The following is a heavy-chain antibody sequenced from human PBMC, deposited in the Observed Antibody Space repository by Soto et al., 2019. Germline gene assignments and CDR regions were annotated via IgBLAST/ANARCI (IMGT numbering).Heavy chain of an antibody. Sequence: PGGSLRLSCAASGFTFSSYSMNWVGQGPGKGLEWVSYISSSSSTIYYADSVKGRFTISRDNAKNSLYLQMNSLRDEDTAVYYCARDHYYDSSGYFVGTNWFDPWGQGTLVTVSS. V-gene: IGHV3-48*02. D-gene: IGHD3-22*01. CDR3: ARDHYYDSSGYFVGTNWFDP. CDR1: GFTFSSYS. J-gene: IGHJ5*02. CDR2: ISSSSSTI.